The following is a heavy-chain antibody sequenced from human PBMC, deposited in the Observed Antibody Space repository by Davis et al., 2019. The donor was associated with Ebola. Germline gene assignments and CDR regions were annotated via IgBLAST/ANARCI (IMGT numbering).Heavy chain of an antibody. Sequence: GSLRPSCTVLGASIRSYYWSWHRQPPGKGLEWLGYIYYSGSTNYNPSLQSRVTISVDTSKNQFSLKLSSVTAADTAVYYCARDLGSRTDYWGQGTLVTVSS. CDR2: IYYSGST. V-gene: IGHV4-59*01. D-gene: IGHD3-10*01. CDR1: GASIRSYY. J-gene: IGHJ4*02. CDR3: ARDLGSRTDY.